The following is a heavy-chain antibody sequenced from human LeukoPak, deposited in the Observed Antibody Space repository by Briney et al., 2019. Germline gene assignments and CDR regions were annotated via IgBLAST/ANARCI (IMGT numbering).Heavy chain of an antibody. CDR3: ARGPSGYHNT. CDR1: GFTFSSYE. J-gene: IGHJ4*02. Sequence: PGGSLRLSCTASGFTFSSYEMNWVRQAPGKGLEWVSYISRSGSTIYYADSAKGRFTISRDNSKNTLYLQMNSLRAEDTAVYYCARGPSGYHNTGGQGTLVTVSS. CDR2: ISRSGSTI. D-gene: IGHD5-12*01. V-gene: IGHV3-48*03.